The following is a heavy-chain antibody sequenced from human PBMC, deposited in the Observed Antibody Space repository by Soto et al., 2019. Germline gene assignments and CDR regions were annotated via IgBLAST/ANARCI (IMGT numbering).Heavy chain of an antibody. CDR2: INSNGGVT. CDR1: GFIFISYA. CDR3: VKDQGGYSGYVFDY. D-gene: IGHD5-12*01. Sequence: GGSLRVSCSASGFIFISYAMYWVRQAPGKGLEYVSAINSNGGVTYYADSVKGRFTISRDNSKNTLYLQMSSLRAEDTAVYYCVKDQGGYSGYVFDYWGQGP. V-gene: IGHV3-64D*06. J-gene: IGHJ4*02.